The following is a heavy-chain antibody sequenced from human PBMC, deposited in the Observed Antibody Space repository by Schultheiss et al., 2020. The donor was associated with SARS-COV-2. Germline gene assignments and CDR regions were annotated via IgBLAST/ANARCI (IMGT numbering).Heavy chain of an antibody. D-gene: IGHD3-22*01. Sequence: SETLSLTCTVSGGSISGYYWNWIRQPPGKGLEWIGDIYHNGATYNNPSLKSRVTISVDRSKNQFSLKLSSVTAADTAVYYCARGDSSGYYFGFMNYWGQGTLVTVSS. CDR1: GGSISGYY. J-gene: IGHJ4*02. V-gene: IGHV4-59*01. CDR2: IYHNGAT. CDR3: ARGDSSGYYFGFMNY.